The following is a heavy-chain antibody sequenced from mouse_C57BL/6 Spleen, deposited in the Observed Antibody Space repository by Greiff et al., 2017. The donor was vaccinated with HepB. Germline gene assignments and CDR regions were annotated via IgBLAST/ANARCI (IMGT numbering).Heavy chain of an antibody. CDR1: GYSITSGYY. CDR2: ISYDGSN. J-gene: IGHJ1*03. Sequence: EVQLQQSGPGLVKPSQSLSLTCSVTGYSITSGYYWNWIRQFPGNKLEWMGYISYDGSNNYNPSLKNRTSITRDTSKNQFFLKLNSVTTEDTDTYYCARGHYGSSYRYFDVWGTGTTVTVSS. D-gene: IGHD1-1*01. CDR3: ARGHYGSSYRYFDV. V-gene: IGHV3-6*01.